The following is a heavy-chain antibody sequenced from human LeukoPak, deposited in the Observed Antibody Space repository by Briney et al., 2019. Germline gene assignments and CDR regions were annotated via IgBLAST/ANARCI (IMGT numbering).Heavy chain of an antibody. J-gene: IGHJ3*02. CDR1: GYTFTSYG. CDR2: ISAYNGNT. V-gene: IGHV1-18*01. D-gene: IGHD3-22*01. Sequence: GASVKVSCKASGYTFTSYGISWVRQAPGQGLEWMGWISAYNGNTNYAQKLQSRVTMTTDTSTSTAYMELRSLRSDDTAVYYCARWYTYYYDSQGAFDIWGQGTMVTVSS. CDR3: ARWYTYYYDSQGAFDI.